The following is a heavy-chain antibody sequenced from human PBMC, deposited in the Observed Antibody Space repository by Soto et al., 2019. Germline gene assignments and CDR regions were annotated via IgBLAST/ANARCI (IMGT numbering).Heavy chain of an antibody. D-gene: IGHD3-9*01. Sequence: SETLSLTCTVSGGSISSYYWSWIRQPPGKGLEWIGYIYYSGSTNYNPSLKSRVTISVDTSKNQFSLKLSPVTAADTAVYYCARGPYYDILTGYLYYFDYWGQGTLVTVSS. CDR2: IYYSGST. J-gene: IGHJ4*02. CDR3: ARGPYYDILTGYLYYFDY. V-gene: IGHV4-59*01. CDR1: GGSISSYY.